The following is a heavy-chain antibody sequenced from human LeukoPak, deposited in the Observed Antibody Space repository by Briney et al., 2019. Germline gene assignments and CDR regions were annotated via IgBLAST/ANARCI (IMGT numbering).Heavy chain of an antibody. Sequence: GGSLRLSCAASGFTSSSYSMNWVRQAPGKGLESVSSISSSSSYIYYANSVKGRFTISRDNAKNSLYLQMNSLRAEDTAVYYCAREMLAGSGSYYAERWFDPCGQGTLVTVSS. J-gene: IGHJ5*02. CDR3: AREMLAGSGSYYAERWFDP. CDR1: GFTSSSYS. CDR2: ISSSSSYI. V-gene: IGHV3-21*01. D-gene: IGHD3-10*01.